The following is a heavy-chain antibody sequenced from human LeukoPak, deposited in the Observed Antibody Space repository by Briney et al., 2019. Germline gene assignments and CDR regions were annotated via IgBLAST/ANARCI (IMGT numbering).Heavy chain of an antibody. V-gene: IGHV3-33*01. CDR2: IWYDGSKE. D-gene: IGHD2-15*01. CDR3: ARVIGWSLFDC. CDR1: GFTFGDYH. J-gene: IGHJ4*02. Sequence: PGGSLRLSCTGSGFTFGDYHMSWFRQAPGKGLEWVAVIWYDGSKEYLADSVKGRFTISRDNSKNTVYLQMNSLKTEDTAVYYCARVIGWSLFDCWGQGTLVTVSS.